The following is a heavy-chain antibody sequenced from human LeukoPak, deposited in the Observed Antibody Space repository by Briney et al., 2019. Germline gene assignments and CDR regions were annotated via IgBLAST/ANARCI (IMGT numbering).Heavy chain of an antibody. D-gene: IGHD6-19*01. V-gene: IGHV3-30-3*01. J-gene: IGHJ3*02. Sequence: PGGSLRLSCAASGFTFSSYAMHWVRQAPGKGLEWVAVISYDGSNKYYADSVKGRFTISIDNSKNTLYLQMNSLRAEDTAVYYCARERGYSRGPLGAFDIWGQGTMVTVSS. CDR1: GFTFSSYA. CDR2: ISYDGSNK. CDR3: ARERGYSRGPLGAFDI.